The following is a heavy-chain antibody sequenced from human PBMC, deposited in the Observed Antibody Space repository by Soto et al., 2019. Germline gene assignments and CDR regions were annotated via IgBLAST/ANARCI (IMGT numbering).Heavy chain of an antibody. CDR3: ARMTYVYYAYYYMDV. D-gene: IGHD3-16*01. CDR1: GYTFTSYD. CDR2: MNPNSANT. Sequence: QVQLVQSGAEVKKPGASVKVSCKASGYTFTSYDINWVRQATGQGLEWMGWMNPNSANTGNAQKFQGRVTMTRNTSISTAYMELSSLRSEDTAVYYCARMTYVYYAYYYMDVWGKGTTVTVSS. V-gene: IGHV1-8*01. J-gene: IGHJ6*03.